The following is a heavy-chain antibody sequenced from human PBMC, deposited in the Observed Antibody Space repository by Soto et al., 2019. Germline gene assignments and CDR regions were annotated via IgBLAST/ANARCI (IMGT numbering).Heavy chain of an antibody. CDR2: INHSGST. J-gene: IGHJ5*02. CDR3: ARGAAVAGVVSLYWFEP. D-gene: IGHD6-19*01. V-gene: IGHV4-34*01. Sequence: PSETLSRTCAVYGGSFSGYYWSWIRQPPWKGLEWVGEINHSGSTNYNPSLKSRVTISVDTSKNQFSLKLSSVTAADTAVYYCARGAAVAGVVSLYWFEPWGQGTMVTVSS. CDR1: GGSFSGYY.